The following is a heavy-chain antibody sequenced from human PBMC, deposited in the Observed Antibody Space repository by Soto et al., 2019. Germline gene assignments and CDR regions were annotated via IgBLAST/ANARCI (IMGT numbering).Heavy chain of an antibody. CDR1: GFTFSSYN. V-gene: IGHV3-30-3*01. D-gene: IGHD5-18*01. CDR3: ARGGAGAQLWSHVDV. Sequence: SLRLSCAASGFTFSSYNLHWVRQAPGKVLEWVALKSIDENSKFYADSAKGRFTISRDNSKSTLYLQMNSLRPEDTAVYYCARGGAGAQLWSHVDVWGQGTTVTVSS. J-gene: IGHJ6*02. CDR2: KSIDENSK.